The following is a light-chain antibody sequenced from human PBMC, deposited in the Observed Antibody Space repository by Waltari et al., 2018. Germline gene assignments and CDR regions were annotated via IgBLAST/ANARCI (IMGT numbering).Light chain of an antibody. CDR2: GAS. Sequence: EIVLTQSPGTLSLSPGESATRSCRASQSVTRALAWNQQKPGQAPRLLIYGASNRATGTPDRFSGSGSVTDFSLTISSLEPEDFAVYYCQHYLRLPVTFGQGTKVEVK. CDR3: QHYLRLPVT. J-gene: IGKJ1*01. V-gene: IGKV3-20*01. CDR1: QSVTRA.